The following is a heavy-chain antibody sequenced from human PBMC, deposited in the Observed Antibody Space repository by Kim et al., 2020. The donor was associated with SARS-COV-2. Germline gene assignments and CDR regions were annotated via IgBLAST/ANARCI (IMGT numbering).Heavy chain of an antibody. D-gene: IGHD7-27*01. J-gene: IGHJ4*02. Sequence: NANTMKGRFTRSRDNAKSTLYLQMNSLRDEETAVYYCARGARTGDNDYWGQGTLVTVSS. CDR3: ARGARTGDNDY. V-gene: IGHV3-30*01.